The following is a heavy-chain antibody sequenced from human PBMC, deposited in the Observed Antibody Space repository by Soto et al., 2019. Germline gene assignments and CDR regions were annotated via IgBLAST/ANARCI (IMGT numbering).Heavy chain of an antibody. CDR2: INPNSGGT. J-gene: IGHJ6*02. CDR1: GYTFTGYY. CDR3: ARGITIFGVVKGYYYGMDV. Sequence: ASVKVSGKASGYTFTGYYMHCVRQAPGQVLEWMGWINPNSGGTNYAQKFQGRVTMTRDTSISTAYMELSRLRSDDTAVYYCARGITIFGVVKGYYYGMDVWGQGTTVTVS. D-gene: IGHD3-3*01. V-gene: IGHV1-2*02.